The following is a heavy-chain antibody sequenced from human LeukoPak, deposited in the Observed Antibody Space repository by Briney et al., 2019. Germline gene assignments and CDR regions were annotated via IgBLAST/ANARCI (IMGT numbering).Heavy chain of an antibody. CDR3: AKDRGVQLWLFDY. CDR1: GFTFSSYG. CDR2: IWYDGSNK. V-gene: IGHV3-33*06. J-gene: IGHJ4*02. Sequence: PGGSLRLSCAASGFTFSSYGMHWVRQAPGKGLEWVAVIWYDGSNKYYADSVKGRFTTSRDSSKNTLYLQMNSLRAEDTAVYYCAKDRGVQLWLFDYWGQGTLVTVSS. D-gene: IGHD5-18*01.